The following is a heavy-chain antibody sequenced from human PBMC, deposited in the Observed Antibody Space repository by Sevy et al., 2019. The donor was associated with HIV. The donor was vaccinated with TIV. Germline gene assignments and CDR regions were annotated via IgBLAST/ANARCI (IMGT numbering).Heavy chain of an antibody. CDR1: GDSISGYY. CDR2: ISYSGST. V-gene: IGHV4-59*01. Sequence: SETLSLTCTVSGDSISGYYWSWIRQPPGKGLEWIGYISYSGSTNYNPSLKSRVTISVDTSKNEFSLKLSSVTAADTAVYYRARSRVITGTFDYWGQGTLVTVSS. J-gene: IGHJ4*02. D-gene: IGHD1-20*01. CDR3: ARSRVITGTFDY.